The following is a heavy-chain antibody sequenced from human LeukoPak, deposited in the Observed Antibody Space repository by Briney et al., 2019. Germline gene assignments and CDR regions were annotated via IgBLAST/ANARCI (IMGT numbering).Heavy chain of an antibody. J-gene: IGHJ4*02. Sequence: GASVKVSCKASGYTFTSYGISWVRQAPGQGLEWMGWINPNSGGTNYAQKFQGRVTMTRDTSISTAYMELSRLRSDDTAVYYCAVWFGELPAIDYWGQGTLVTVSS. CDR3: AVWFGELPAIDY. CDR2: INPNSGGT. CDR1: GYTFTSYG. D-gene: IGHD3-10*01. V-gene: IGHV1-2*02.